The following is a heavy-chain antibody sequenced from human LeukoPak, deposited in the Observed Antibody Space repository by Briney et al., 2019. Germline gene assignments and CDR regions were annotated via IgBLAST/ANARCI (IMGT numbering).Heavy chain of an antibody. CDR1: GLTFGNYG. D-gene: IGHD3-10*01. V-gene: IGHV3-23*01. Sequence: GGSLRLSCVASGLTFGNYGMNWVRQAPGKGLEWVSSIGGGGYTTYYADSVRGRFTISRDNSKNTLYLQMNSLRAEDTAVYYCAKDPLNYGSGTYFDYWGQGTLVTVSS. J-gene: IGHJ4*02. CDR2: IGGGGYTT. CDR3: AKDPLNYGSGTYFDY.